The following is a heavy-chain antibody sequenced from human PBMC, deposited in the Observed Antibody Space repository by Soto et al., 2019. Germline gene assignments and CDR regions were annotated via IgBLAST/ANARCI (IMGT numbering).Heavy chain of an antibody. CDR3: ARDRAAGAYYYYGMDV. CDR1: GGTFSSYA. J-gene: IGHJ6*02. V-gene: IGHV1-69*06. Sequence: SVKVSCKASGGTFSSYAISWVREAPGQGLEWMGGIIPIFGTANYAQKFQGRVTITADKSTSTAYMELSSLRSEDTAVYYCARDRAAGAYYYYGMDVWGQGTTVTVSS. CDR2: IIPIFGTA. D-gene: IGHD6-13*01.